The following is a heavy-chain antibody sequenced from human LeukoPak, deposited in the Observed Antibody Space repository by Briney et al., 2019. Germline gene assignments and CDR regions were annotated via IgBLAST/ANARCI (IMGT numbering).Heavy chain of an antibody. CDR2: MSGSGGST. D-gene: IGHD6-13*01. CDR1: GFTFSSYA. J-gene: IGHJ4*02. CDR3: AKDLAFRLAAAGISDY. V-gene: IGHV3-23*01. Sequence: PGGSLRLSCAASGFTFSSYAMSWVRQAPGKGLEWVSTMSGSGGSTYYADSVKGRFTISRDNSKNTLYLQMNSLRAEDTAVYYCAKDLAFRLAAAGISDYWGQGTLVTVSS.